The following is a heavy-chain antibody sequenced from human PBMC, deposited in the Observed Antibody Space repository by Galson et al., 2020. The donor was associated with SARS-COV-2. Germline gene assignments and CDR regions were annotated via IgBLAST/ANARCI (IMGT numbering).Heavy chain of an antibody. CDR2: IRGSGGST. V-gene: IGHV3-23*01. Sequence: TGGSLRLSCAASGFTFSSYAMSCVRQAPGKGLESVSAIRGSGGSTYYADSVKGRFTISRDNSKNTLYLQMNSLRAEDTAVYYCSTAMATGAFDIWGQGTMVTVSS. CDR3: STAMATGAFDI. CDR1: GFTFSSYA. J-gene: IGHJ3*02. D-gene: IGHD5-18*01.